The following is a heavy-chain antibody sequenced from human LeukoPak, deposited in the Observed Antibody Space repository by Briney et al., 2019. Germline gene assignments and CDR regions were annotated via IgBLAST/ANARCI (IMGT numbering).Heavy chain of an antibody. CDR3: ARLKARDAFDV. CDR2: VYYSGST. J-gene: IGHJ3*01. Sequence: SETLSLTCTVSGGSIGSYSWNWIRQSPGTGLEWIGYVYYSGSTMYNPSLRSRVTISVDTSKNQFSLKLSSVTAADTAVYYCARLKARDAFDVWGQGTMVTVSS. CDR1: GGSIGSYS. V-gene: IGHV4-59*08.